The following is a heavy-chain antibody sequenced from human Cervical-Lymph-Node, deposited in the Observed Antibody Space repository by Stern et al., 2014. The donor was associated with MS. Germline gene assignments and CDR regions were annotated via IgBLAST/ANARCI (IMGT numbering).Heavy chain of an antibody. V-gene: IGHV3-30-3*01. D-gene: IGHD3-10*01. CDR1: GFNFSSYA. CDR2: ISYDGSKA. J-gene: IGHJ6*02. Sequence: VQLVESGGGVVQPGRSLRLSCAATGFNFSSYAMQWVRQAPGKGLEWVAVISYDGSKAYYADSVKGRFPISRDHSKKTIFLQMNSLRLEDTADYYCARDLLWFGEFDWGAMDVWGHGTTVTVSS. CDR3: ARDLLWFGEFDWGAMDV.